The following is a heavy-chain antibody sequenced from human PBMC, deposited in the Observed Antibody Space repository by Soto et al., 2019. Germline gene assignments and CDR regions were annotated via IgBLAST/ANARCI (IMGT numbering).Heavy chain of an antibody. J-gene: IGHJ6*02. CDR3: ARAGVLPPYYYYGMDV. CDR2: INSDGSST. Sequence: GGSLRLSCAASGFTFSSYWMHWVRQAPGKGLVWVSRINSDGSSTSYADSVKGRFTISRDNAKNTLYLQMNSLRAEDTAVYYCARAGVLPPYYYYGMDVWGQGTTVTVSS. CDR1: GFTFSSYW. D-gene: IGHD3-10*01. V-gene: IGHV3-74*01.